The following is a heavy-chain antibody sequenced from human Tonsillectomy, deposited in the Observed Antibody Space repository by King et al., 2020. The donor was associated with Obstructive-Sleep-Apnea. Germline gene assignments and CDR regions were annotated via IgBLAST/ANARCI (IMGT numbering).Heavy chain of an antibody. V-gene: IGHV3-7*01. CDR2: IREDGSQT. D-gene: IGHD6-19*01. Sequence: VQLVESGGSLVHPGESLRLSCAASGFKFSNYWMTWVRQAPGKGLEWVANIREDGSQTNYVDSVKGRFTISRDNAKNSLYLQLNNLRAGDTALYYCVRDETRSNRAINGWYDALDFWGQGTMVTVSS. J-gene: IGHJ3*01. CDR1: GFKFSNYW. CDR3: VRDETRSNRAINGWYDALDF.